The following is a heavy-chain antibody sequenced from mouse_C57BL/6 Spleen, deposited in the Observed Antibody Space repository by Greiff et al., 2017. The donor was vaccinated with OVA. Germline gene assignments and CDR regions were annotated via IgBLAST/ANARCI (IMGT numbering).Heavy chain of an antibody. V-gene: IGHV1-64*01. CDR2: IHPNSGST. D-gene: IGHD2-3*01. J-gene: IGHJ2*01. CDR3: ARSPDGYYPDY. Sequence: QVQLKQPGAELVKPGASVKLSCKASGYTFTSYWMHWVKQRPGQGLEWIGMIHPNSGSTNYNEKFKSKATLTVDKSSSTAYMQLSSLTSEDSAVYYCARSPDGYYPDYWGQGTTLTVSS. CDR1: GYTFTSYW.